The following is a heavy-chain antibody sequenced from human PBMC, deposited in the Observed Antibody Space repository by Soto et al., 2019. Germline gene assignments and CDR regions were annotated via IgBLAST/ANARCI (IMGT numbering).Heavy chain of an antibody. CDR3: ATAVAGDRYFDY. J-gene: IGHJ4*02. D-gene: IGHD3-10*01. V-gene: IGHV1-24*01. CDR1: GYTLTELS. Sequence: ASVKVSCKVSGYTLTELSMHWVRQAPGKGLEWMGGFDPEDGETIYAQKFQGRVTMTEDTSTDTAYMELSSLRSEDTAVYYCATAVAGDRYFDYWGQGTLVTVSS. CDR2: FDPEDGET.